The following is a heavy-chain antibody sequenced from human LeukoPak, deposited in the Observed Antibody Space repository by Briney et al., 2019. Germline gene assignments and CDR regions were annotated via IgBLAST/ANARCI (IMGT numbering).Heavy chain of an antibody. D-gene: IGHD5-18*01. Sequence: GGSLRLSCAASGFTFSSYAMSWVRQAPGKGLEWVSAISGSGGSTYYADSVKGRFTISRDNSKNTLYLQMSSLRAEDTAVYYCAKESGYSYGTYYFDYRGQGTLVTVSS. J-gene: IGHJ4*02. V-gene: IGHV3-23*01. CDR3: AKESGYSYGTYYFDY. CDR2: ISGSGGST. CDR1: GFTFSSYA.